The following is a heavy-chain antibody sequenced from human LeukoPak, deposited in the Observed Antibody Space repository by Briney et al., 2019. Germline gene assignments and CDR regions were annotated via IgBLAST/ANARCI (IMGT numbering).Heavy chain of an antibody. V-gene: IGHV3-7*03. CDR2: VNRDGSET. Sequence: GGSLRLSCAASGFALSSHWMTWVRQVPGRGPEWVANVNRDGSETYYLDSVRGRFTISKDNAKNLLYLQMNSLRAEDTALYHCARNNGMDVWGQGTTVIVSS. CDR3: ARNNGMDV. J-gene: IGHJ6*02. CDR1: GFALSSHW.